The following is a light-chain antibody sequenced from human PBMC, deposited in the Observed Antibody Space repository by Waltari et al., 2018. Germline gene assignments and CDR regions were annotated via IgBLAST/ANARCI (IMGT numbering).Light chain of an antibody. V-gene: IGKV3-15*01. CDR3: QQYNNWLWT. Sequence: DIVMTQSPDSLAVSLGERATLSCSASQSISSNLAWYQQKPGQAPRPLIFGASTRATGIPTRFSGSGSGTEFTLTISSLQSEDFAIYYCQQYNNWLWTFGQGTEVEIK. CDR1: QSISSN. CDR2: GAS. J-gene: IGKJ1*01.